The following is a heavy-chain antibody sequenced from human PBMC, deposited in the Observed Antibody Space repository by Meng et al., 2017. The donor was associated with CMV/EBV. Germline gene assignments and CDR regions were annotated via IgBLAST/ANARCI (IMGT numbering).Heavy chain of an antibody. CDR1: GYTFTSYY. J-gene: IGHJ6*02. D-gene: IGHD2-2*01. V-gene: IGHV1-2*02. Sequence: ASVKVSCKASGYTFTSYYIHWVRQAPGQGLEWMGWIDPNSGATNYAQKFQGRVTITADKSTSTAYMELSSLRSEDTAVYYCARGIVVPGRYYYGMDVWGQGTTVTVSS. CDR3: ARGIVVPGRYYYGMDV. CDR2: IDPNSGAT.